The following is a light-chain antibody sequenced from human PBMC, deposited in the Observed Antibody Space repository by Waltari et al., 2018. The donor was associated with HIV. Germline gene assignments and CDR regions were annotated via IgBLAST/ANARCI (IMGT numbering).Light chain of an antibody. Sequence: QSALTQPPSVSGSPGQSVTIPCTGTSSDVAAYNSVSWYQQHPGKAPKLMIYDVSERPSGVPDRFSGSKSGNTASLTISGLQAEDEADYYCCSYAGNYTPFVFGTGTKVTVL. CDR3: CSYAGNYTPFV. V-gene: IGLV2-11*01. CDR1: SSDVAAYNS. J-gene: IGLJ1*01. CDR2: DVS.